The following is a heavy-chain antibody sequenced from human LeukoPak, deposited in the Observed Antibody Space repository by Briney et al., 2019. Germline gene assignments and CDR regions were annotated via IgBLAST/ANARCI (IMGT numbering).Heavy chain of an antibody. V-gene: IGHV4-4*02. CDR2: IFHSVST. CDR1: GGSISISSSNW. D-gene: IGHD4-23*01. J-gene: IGHJ2*01. Sequence: SGTLSLTCAVSGGSISISSSNWWSWVRQPPGKGLEWIGEIFHSVSTNYNPSLKSRVTISVDKSKNQFSLKLSSLTAADTAVYYCARDLHGGNSFTSDWYFDLWGRGTLVTVSS. CDR3: ARDLHGGNSFTSDWYFDL.